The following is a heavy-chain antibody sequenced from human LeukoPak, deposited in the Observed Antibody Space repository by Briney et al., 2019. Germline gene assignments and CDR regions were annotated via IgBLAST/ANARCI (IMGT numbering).Heavy chain of an antibody. CDR2: IYTSGST. D-gene: IGHD2-2*01. V-gene: IGHV4-4*07. CDR3: ARDMIVVVPNYMDV. J-gene: IGHJ6*03. Sequence: SETLSLTCTVSGGSISSYYWSWIRQPAGKGLEWIGRIYTSGSTNYNPSLKSRVTISVDTSKNQFSLKLSSVTAADTAVYYCARDMIVVVPNYMDVWGKGTTVTVSS. CDR1: GGSISSYY.